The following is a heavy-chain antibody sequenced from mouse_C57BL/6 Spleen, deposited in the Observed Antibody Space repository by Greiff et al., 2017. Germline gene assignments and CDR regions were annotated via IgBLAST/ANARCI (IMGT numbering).Heavy chain of an antibody. CDR3: ARASNYWYAMDY. D-gene: IGHD2-5*01. Sequence: QVQLQQPGAELVRPGSSVKLSCKASGYTFTSYWMHWVKQRPIQGLEWIGNIDPSDSETHYNQKFKDKATLTVDKSSSTAYMQLSSLTSEDSAVYYCARASNYWYAMDYWGQGTSVTVSS. V-gene: IGHV1-52*01. CDR1: GYTFTSYW. CDR2: IDPSDSET. J-gene: IGHJ4*01.